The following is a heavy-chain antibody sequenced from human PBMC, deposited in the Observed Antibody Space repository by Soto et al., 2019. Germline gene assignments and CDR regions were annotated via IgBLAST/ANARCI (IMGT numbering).Heavy chain of an antibody. CDR1: GGSISSGGYY. J-gene: IGHJ1*01. V-gene: IGHV4-31*03. CDR3: ARPRDHHYYDSSGYYEYFQH. CDR2: IYYSGST. D-gene: IGHD3-22*01. Sequence: QVQLQESGPGLEKPSQTLSLTCTVSGGSISSGGYYWSWIRQHPGKGLEWIGYIYYSGSTYYNPYHKSRVTISVDTSKNQFSLKLSSVTAADTAVYYCARPRDHHYYDSSGYYEYFQHWGQGTLVTVSS.